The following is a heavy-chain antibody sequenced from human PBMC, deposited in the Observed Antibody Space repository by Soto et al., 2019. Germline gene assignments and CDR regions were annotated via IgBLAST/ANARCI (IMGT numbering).Heavy chain of an antibody. CDR3: AKDSGILGALDY. CDR1: XFTFSNYA. D-gene: IGHD1-26*01. V-gene: IGHV3-23*01. J-gene: IGHJ4*02. CDR2: ISDTALNT. Sequence: SLRLSCTASXFTFSNYAMIWVRQAPGKGLEWISYISDTALNTYYADSVKGRFTVSRDNSKNTLDLQMNSLRAEDTAVYYCAKDSGILGALDYWGQGALVTVSS.